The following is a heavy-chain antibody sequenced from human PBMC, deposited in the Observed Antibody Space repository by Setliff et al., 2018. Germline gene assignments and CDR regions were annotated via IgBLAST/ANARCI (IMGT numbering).Heavy chain of an antibody. V-gene: IGHV1-18*01. CDR1: GYTFINYG. Sequence: ASVKVSCKTSGYTFINYGLSWMRQAPGQGLEWMGWISGYNGNTDYAQNLQGRVTMTIDTSTSTAYMELRSLRSDDTAVYYCARSPGWIPWFDSWGQGTLVTVS. J-gene: IGHJ5*01. CDR3: ARSPGWIPWFDS. D-gene: IGHD5-18*01. CDR2: ISGYNGNT.